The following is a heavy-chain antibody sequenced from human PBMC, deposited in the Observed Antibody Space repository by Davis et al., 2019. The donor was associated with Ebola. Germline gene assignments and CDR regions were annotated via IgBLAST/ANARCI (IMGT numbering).Heavy chain of an antibody. CDR3: ARVGRYCISTSCSRWFDP. V-gene: IGHV4-38-2*02. D-gene: IGHD2-2*01. CDR2: IYHSGST. J-gene: IGHJ5*02. Sequence: MPSETLSLTCTVSGYSISSGYYWGCIRLPPGKGLEWIGSIYHSGSTYYNPSLKSRVTISVDTSKNQFSLKLSSVTAADTAVYYCARVGRYCISTSCSRWFDPWGQGTLVTVS. CDR1: GYSISSGYY.